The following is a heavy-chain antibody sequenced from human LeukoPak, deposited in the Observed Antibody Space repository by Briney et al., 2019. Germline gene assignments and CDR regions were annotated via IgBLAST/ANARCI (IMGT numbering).Heavy chain of an antibody. CDR3: ARGLGFVVVPAAMTFDI. V-gene: IGHV3-11*01. Sequence: KSGGSLRLSCAASGFTFSDYYMSWIRQAPGKGLEWVSYISSSGSTIYYADSVKGRFTISRDNAKNSLYLQMNSLRAEDTAVYYCARGLGFVVVPAAMTFDIWGQGTMVTVSS. D-gene: IGHD2-2*01. CDR1: GFTFSDYY. CDR2: ISSSGSTI. J-gene: IGHJ3*02.